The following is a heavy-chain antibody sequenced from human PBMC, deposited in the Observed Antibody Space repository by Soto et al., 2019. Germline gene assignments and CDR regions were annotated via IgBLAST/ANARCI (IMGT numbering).Heavy chain of an antibody. J-gene: IGHJ4*02. CDR3: AKDVDQVYCSGGSCYQDY. Sequence: GGSLRLSCAASGFTFSSYAMSWVRQAPGKGLEWVSAISGSGGSTYYADSVKGRFTISRDNSKNTLYLQMNSLRAEDTAVYYCAKDVDQVYCSGGSCYQDYWGQGTLVTVSS. V-gene: IGHV3-23*01. CDR1: GFTFSSYA. D-gene: IGHD2-15*01. CDR2: ISGSGGST.